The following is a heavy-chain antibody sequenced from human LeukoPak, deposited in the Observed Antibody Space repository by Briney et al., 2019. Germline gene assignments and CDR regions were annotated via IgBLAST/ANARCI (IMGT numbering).Heavy chain of an antibody. CDR1: GFTFSSYW. D-gene: IGHD3-10*01. Sequence: GGSLRLSCAASGFTFSSYWMSWVRQAPGKGPEWVANIKQDGSEKYYVDSVKGRFTISRDNAKNSLYLQMNSLRAEGTAVYYCARGWASSGSYRSFDYWGQGTLVTVSS. J-gene: IGHJ4*02. CDR2: IKQDGSEK. CDR3: ARGWASSGSYRSFDY. V-gene: IGHV3-7*01.